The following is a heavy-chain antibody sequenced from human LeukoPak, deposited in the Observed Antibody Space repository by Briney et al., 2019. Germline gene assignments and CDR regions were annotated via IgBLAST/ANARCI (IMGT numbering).Heavy chain of an antibody. J-gene: IGHJ3*02. Sequence: GASVKVSCKVSGYILTELSMHWVRQAPGKGLEWMGGFDPEDGETIYAQKFQGRVTMTEDTSTDTAYMELSSLRSEDTAVYYCARGMVYAIKFGSSAFDIWGQGTMVTVSS. V-gene: IGHV1-24*01. D-gene: IGHD2-8*01. CDR1: GYILTELS. CDR2: FDPEDGET. CDR3: ARGMVYAIKFGSSAFDI.